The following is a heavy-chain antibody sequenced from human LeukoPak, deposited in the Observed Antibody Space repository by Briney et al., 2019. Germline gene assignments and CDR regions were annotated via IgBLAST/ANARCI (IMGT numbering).Heavy chain of an antibody. CDR1: GFTFSSYA. CDR2: ISYDGSNK. D-gene: IGHD3-3*01. J-gene: IGHJ6*03. Sequence: PGGSLRLSCAASGFTFSSYAMHWVRQAPGKGLEWVAVISYDGSNKYYADSVKGRFTISRDNSKNTLYLQMNSLRAEDTAVYYCARDLSYDFWSGYDIGYYMDVWGKGTTVTVSS. V-gene: IGHV3-30*04. CDR3: ARDLSYDFWSGYDIGYYMDV.